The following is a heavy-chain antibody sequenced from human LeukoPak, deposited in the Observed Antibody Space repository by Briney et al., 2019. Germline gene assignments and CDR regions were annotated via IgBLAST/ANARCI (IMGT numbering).Heavy chain of an antibody. CDR3: ARVREGTLDP. Sequence: PSGTLSLTCTVSGYSISSGYYWGWIRQPPGKGLEWIGYIYYSGSTYYNPSLKSRVTISVDTSKNQFSLKLSSVTAADTAVYYCARVREGTLDPWGQGTPVTVSS. J-gene: IGHJ5*02. CDR2: IYYSGST. CDR1: GYSISSGYY. D-gene: IGHD1-14*01. V-gene: IGHV4-30-4*08.